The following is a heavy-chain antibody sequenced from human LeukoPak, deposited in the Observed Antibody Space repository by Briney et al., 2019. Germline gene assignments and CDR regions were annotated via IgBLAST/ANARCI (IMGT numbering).Heavy chain of an antibody. CDR3: ARVDYGDYSKDFDY. CDR1: GGSFSGYY. V-gene: IGHV4-34*01. CDR2: INHSGST. J-gene: IGHJ4*02. D-gene: IGHD4-17*01. Sequence: SETLSLTCAVYGGSFSGYYWSWIRQPPGKGLEWIGEINHSGSTNYNPSLKSRATISVDTSKNQFSLKLSSVTAADTAVYYCARVDYGDYSKDFDYWGQGTLVTVSS.